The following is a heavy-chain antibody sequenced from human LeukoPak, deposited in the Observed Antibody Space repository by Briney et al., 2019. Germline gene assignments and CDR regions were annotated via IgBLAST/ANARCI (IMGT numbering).Heavy chain of an antibody. V-gene: IGHV4-61*01. J-gene: IGHJ3*02. Sequence: PSETLSLTCTVSGGSVSSGSYYWSWIRQPPGKGLEWIGYIYYSGSTNYNPSLKSRVTISVDTSKNQFPLKLSSVTAADTAVYYCAREDAVAPRCVDIWGQGTMVTVSS. CDR3: AREDAVAPRCVDI. CDR2: IYYSGST. D-gene: IGHD6-19*01. CDR1: GGSVSSGSYY.